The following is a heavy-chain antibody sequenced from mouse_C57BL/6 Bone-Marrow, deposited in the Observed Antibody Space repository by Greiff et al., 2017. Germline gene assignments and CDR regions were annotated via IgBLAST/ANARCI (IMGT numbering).Heavy chain of an antibody. J-gene: IGHJ3*01. CDR2: LYPGSGGT. V-gene: IGHV1-54*01. CDR3: AREGITGFDD. CDR1: GYAFTNYL. Sequence: VQLQQSGAELVRPGTSVKVSCKASGYAFTNYLIEWVKQRTGQGLAWIGVLYPGSGGTNYNEKFKGKATLTADKSSSTAYMQLSSLTSEDVAVYFCAREGITGFDDWGTGTLVTVSA.